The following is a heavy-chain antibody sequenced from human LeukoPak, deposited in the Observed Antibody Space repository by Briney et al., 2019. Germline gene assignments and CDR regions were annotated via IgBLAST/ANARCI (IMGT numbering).Heavy chain of an antibody. D-gene: IGHD2-15*01. J-gene: IGHJ4*02. CDR3: ARDGQGWLMSIGYYYFDY. CDR2: ISYDGSNK. Sequence: PGRSLRLSCAASGFTFSSYAMHWVRQAPGKGLEWVAVISYDGSNKYYADSVKGRFTISRDNSKNTPYLQINSLRAEDTAVYYCARDGQGWLMSIGYYYFDYWGQGTLVTVSS. V-gene: IGHV3-30-3*01. CDR1: GFTFSSYA.